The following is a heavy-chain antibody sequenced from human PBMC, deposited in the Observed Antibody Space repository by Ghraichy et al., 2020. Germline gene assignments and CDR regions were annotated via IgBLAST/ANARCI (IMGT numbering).Heavy chain of an antibody. CDR2: ISSTSGTK. CDR1: GFTLSDYS. J-gene: IGHJ3*02. Sequence: GGSLRLSCAASGFTLSDYSMNWVRQAPGKGLEWVSYISSTSGTKYYVDSVAGRFSISRDNAKNSLYLQMNSLGVEDTAVYYCARRGKNYDFWSGAGGAFDIWGQGTLVSVSS. V-gene: IGHV3-48*04. D-gene: IGHD3-3*01. CDR3: ARRGKNYDFWSGAGGAFDI.